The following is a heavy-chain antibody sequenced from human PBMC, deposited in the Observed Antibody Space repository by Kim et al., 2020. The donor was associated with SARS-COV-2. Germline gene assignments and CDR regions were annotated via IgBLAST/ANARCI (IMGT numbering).Heavy chain of an antibody. V-gene: IGHV3-23*01. Sequence: GGSLRLFCAASGFTFSSYAMSWVRQAPGKGLEWVSAISGSGGSTYYADSVKGRFTISRDNSKNTLYLQMNSLRAEDTAVYYCAKDRLMVRGVIIDYWGQGTLVTVSS. CDR1: GFTFSSYA. CDR2: ISGSGGST. CDR3: AKDRLMVRGVIIDY. J-gene: IGHJ4*02. D-gene: IGHD3-10*01.